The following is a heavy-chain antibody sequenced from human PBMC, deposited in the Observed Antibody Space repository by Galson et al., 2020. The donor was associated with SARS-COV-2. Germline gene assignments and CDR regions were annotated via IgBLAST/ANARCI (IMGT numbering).Heavy chain of an antibody. Sequence: SETLSLTCTVSGGSISTTSYYWGWIRQPPGKDLEWIGSIYYRGSTSYNPSLQSRITMSVDTSKNQFSLKLSSVTAADTAVYYCARRGESVAGVYWGRGTLVTVSS. CDR3: ARRGESVAGVY. CDR1: GGSISTTSYY. CDR2: IYYRGST. J-gene: IGHJ4*02. D-gene: IGHD2-15*01. V-gene: IGHV4-39*01.